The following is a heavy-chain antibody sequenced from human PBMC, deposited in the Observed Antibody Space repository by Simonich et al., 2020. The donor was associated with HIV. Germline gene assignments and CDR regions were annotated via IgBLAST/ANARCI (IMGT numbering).Heavy chain of an antibody. V-gene: IGHV4-34*01. CDR1: GGSFRGYY. Sequence: QVQLQQWGAGLLKPSETLSLTCAVYGGSFRGYYWSWIRQPPGKGLVWNGEINHSGSTNYNPSLKSRVTISVDTSKNQFALKLSSVTAADTAVYYCARGFYQRLYYFDYWGQGTLVTVSS. J-gene: IGHJ4*02. D-gene: IGHD2-2*01. CDR3: ARGFYQRLYYFDY. CDR2: INHSGST.